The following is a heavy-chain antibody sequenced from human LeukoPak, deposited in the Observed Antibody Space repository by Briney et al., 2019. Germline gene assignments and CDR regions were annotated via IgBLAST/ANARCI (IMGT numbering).Heavy chain of an antibody. CDR2: ISYDGSNK. J-gene: IGHJ6*02. V-gene: IGHV3-30*04. CDR1: GFTFSSYA. Sequence: QPGRSLRLSCAASGFTFSSYAMHWVRQAPGKGLEWVAVISYDGSNKYYADSVKGRFTISRDNSKNTLYLQMNSLRAEDTAVYYCAKDLEYSSGWYPRYYYYYGMDVWGQGTTVTVSS. CDR3: AKDLEYSSGWYPRYYYYYGMDV. D-gene: IGHD6-19*01.